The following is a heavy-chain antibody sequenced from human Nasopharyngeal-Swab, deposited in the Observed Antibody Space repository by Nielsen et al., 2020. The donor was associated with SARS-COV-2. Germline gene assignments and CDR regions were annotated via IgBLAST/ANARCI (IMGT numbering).Heavy chain of an antibody. D-gene: IGHD1-1*01. J-gene: IGHJ3*02. CDR1: GFTFSSYG. CDR2: ISYDGSNK. Sequence: GESLKISCAASGFTFSSYGVHWVRQAPGKGLEWVAVISYDGSNKYYADSVKGRFTISRDNSKNTLYLQMNSLRAEDTAVYYCAKGGGTTGTVGLDIWGQGTMVTVSS. V-gene: IGHV3-30*18. CDR3: AKGGGTTGTVGLDI.